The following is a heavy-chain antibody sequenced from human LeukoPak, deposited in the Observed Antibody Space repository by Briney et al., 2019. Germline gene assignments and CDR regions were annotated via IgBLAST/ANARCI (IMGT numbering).Heavy chain of an antibody. Sequence: SETLSLTCTVSGGSISSSSYYWGWIRQPPGKGLEWIGEINHGGSTNYNPSLRSRVTMSLDTSKNQFSLKLYSVTAADTAVYYCARGGSTLHSAGGHDIEFYYYYYMDVWGKGTTVTISS. CDR2: INHGGST. J-gene: IGHJ6*03. CDR1: GGSISSSSYY. CDR3: ARGGSTLHSAGGHDIEFYYYYYMDV. D-gene: IGHD3-9*01. V-gene: IGHV4-39*07.